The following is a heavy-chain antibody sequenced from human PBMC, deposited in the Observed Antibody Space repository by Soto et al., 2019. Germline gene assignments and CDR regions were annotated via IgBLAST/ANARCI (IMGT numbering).Heavy chain of an antibody. CDR3: AKRSEFLNRVGAKTDHFDY. J-gene: IGHJ4*02. CDR2: ISYDGSTE. Sequence: PGGSLRLSCAASGFTFSDFGMHWVRQAPGKGLEWVALISYDGSTEHYADSVKGRFTISRDNSRNTLYLQLNSLRAEDTAVYFCAKRSEFLNRVGAKTDHFDYWGQGTLVTVSS. CDR1: GFTFSDFG. D-gene: IGHD1-26*01. V-gene: IGHV3-30*18.